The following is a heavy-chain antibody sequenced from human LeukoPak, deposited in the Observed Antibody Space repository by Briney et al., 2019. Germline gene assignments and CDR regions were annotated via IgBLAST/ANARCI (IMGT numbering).Heavy chain of an antibody. V-gene: IGHV3-23*01. D-gene: IGHD3-10*01. Sequence: PGGSLRLSCAASGFTFSSYAMSWVRQAPGKGLEWVSAISGSGGSTYYADSVKGRFTISRDNSKNTLYLQMNSLRAEDMAVYYCAKDGGDYYGSGSYPFDYWGQGTLVTVSS. CDR2: ISGSGGST. J-gene: IGHJ4*02. CDR3: AKDGGDYYGSGSYPFDY. CDR1: GFTFSSYA.